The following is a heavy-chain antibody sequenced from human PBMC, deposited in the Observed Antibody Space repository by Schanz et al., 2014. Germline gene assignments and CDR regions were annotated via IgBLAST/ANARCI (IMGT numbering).Heavy chain of an antibody. D-gene: IGHD2-2*01. CDR1: GGSISSFY. Sequence: QVQLQESGPGLVKPSETLSLTCTVSGGSISSFYWSWIRQPPGKGLEWIANIYYSGSTNYNPSLKSRASRAGTGYNTNFPGKRRSVPAADTAVYYCARHGELGGCSSSSCWALNWFDPWGQGTLVTVSS. J-gene: IGHJ5*02. CDR2: IYYSGST. V-gene: IGHV4-59*08. CDR3: ARHGELGGCSSSSCWALNWFDP.